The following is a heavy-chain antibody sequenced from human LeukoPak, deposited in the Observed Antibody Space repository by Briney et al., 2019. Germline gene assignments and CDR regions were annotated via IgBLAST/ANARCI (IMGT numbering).Heavy chain of an antibody. D-gene: IGHD4-17*01. V-gene: IGHV3-23*01. J-gene: IGHJ4*02. CDR1: GFTFSSYA. CDR3: AREQYGDYFDY. Sequence: GGSLRLSCAASGFTFSSYAMSWVRQAPGKGLEWVSAISGSGGSTYYADSVKGRFTISRDNAKNSLYLQLNSPRAEDTAVYYCAREQYGDYFDYWGQGTLVTVSS. CDR2: ISGSGGST.